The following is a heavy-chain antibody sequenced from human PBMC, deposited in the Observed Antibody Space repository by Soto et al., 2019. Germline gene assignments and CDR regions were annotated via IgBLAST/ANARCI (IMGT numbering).Heavy chain of an antibody. Sequence: IPLKESGSTLVKPTQALTLSCSLSWFSLSPTGVSVGWVRQTPKALEWIALIYWNGDKRYSPFVKSSLTVTKDTSKNQVVLTMTDLDPVDTGTYYCAHLSYSSSSWPFDYWGQGTLVTVSS. V-gene: IGHV2-5*01. CDR3: AHLSYSSSSWPFDY. J-gene: IGHJ4*02. D-gene: IGHD6-6*01. CDR1: WFSLSPTGVS. CDR2: IYWNGDK.